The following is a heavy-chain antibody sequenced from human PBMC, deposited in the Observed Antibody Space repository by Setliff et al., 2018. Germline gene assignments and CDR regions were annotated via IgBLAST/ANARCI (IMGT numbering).Heavy chain of an antibody. D-gene: IGHD2-21*01. CDR3: ARDLGEPYWYFDL. V-gene: IGHV3-74*01. Sequence: GGSLRLSCAASGFTFSNSWMHWVRQAPGEGLVCVSRMNSDGNSIFYADSVKGRFTISRDNAKNTLYLQMNSLRTEDTAVYYCARDLGEPYWYFDLWGRGTLVTVSS. CDR2: MNSDGNSI. CDR1: GFTFSNSW. J-gene: IGHJ2*01.